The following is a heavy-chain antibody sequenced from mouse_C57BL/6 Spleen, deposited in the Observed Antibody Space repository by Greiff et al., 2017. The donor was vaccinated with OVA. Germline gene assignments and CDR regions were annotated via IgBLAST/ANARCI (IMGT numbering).Heavy chain of an antibody. Sequence: QVQLQQSGPGLVQPSQSLSITCTVSGFSLTSYGVHWVRQSPGKGLEWLGVIWSGGSTDNNAAFISKLSISKDNSKSQVFFKMNSLQADDTAIYYCARGGVYYDYDGFAYWGQGTLVTISA. V-gene: IGHV2-2*01. D-gene: IGHD2-4*01. J-gene: IGHJ3*01. CDR3: ARGGVYYDYDGFAY. CDR2: IWSGGST. CDR1: GFSLTSYG.